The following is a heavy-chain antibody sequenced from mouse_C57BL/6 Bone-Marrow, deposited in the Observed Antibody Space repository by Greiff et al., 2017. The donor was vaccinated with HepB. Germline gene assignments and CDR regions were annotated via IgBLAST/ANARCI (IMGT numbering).Heavy chain of an antibody. CDR2: ILPGSGST. CDR3: ARSSITTVVAHFDY. V-gene: IGHV1-9*01. J-gene: IGHJ2*01. D-gene: IGHD1-1*01. CDR1: GYTFTGYW. Sequence: VQLQQSGAELMKPGASVKLSCTATGYTFTGYWIEWVKQRPGHGLGWIGEILPGSGSTNYNEKFKGQATFTADTSSNTAYMQLSSLTTEDSDIYYCARSSITTVVAHFDYWGQGTTLTVSS.